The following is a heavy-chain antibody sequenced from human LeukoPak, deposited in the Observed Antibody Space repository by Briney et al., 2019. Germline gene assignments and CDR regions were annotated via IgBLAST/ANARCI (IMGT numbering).Heavy chain of an antibody. J-gene: IGHJ6*03. CDR3: AGSSGWYHSYYYYYMDV. CDR1: GGSISGYY. V-gene: IGHV4-59*01. CDR2: IYYSGST. D-gene: IGHD6-19*01. Sequence: ASETLSLTCTVSGGSISGYYWSWIRQPPGKGLEWIGYIYYSGSTNYNPSLKSRVTISVDTSKNQFSLKLSSVTAADTAVYYCAGSSGWYHSYYYYYMDVWGKGTTVTVSS.